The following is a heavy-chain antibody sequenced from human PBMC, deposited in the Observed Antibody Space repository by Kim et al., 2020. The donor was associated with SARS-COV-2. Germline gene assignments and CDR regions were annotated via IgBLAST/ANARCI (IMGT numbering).Heavy chain of an antibody. D-gene: IGHD4-17*01. CDR3: ARSYGDQAFDV. V-gene: IGHV5-51*01. J-gene: IGHJ3*01. Sequence: TTYIQSFEGQVTISDDKSISTVFLHWGSLKASDTAMYYCARSYGDQAFDVWGQGTMITVSS. CDR2: T.